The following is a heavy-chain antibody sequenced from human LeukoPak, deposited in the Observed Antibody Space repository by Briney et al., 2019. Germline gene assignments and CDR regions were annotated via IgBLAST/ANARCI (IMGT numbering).Heavy chain of an antibody. Sequence: ASVKVSCKASGYTFTDYYMHWVRQAPGQGLEWMGWINLNSGGTNYAQDFQGRVTMTRDTSISTAYMELSRLRSDDTAVYYCTRGGYSGFETIDHWGQGTLVTVSS. CDR2: INLNSGGT. D-gene: IGHD5-12*01. J-gene: IGHJ4*02. CDR1: GYTFTDYY. CDR3: TRGGYSGFETIDH. V-gene: IGHV1-2*02.